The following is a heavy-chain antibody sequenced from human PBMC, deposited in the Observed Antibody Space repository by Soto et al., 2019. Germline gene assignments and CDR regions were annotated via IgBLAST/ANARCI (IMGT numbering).Heavy chain of an antibody. CDR2: MFHSGST. Sequence: PSETLSLTCTVSGYFISSGYYWGWIRQPPGKGLEWIGSMFHSGSTHYNPSLKSRVTMSVDTSKNQFSLRLSSVTASDTAVYYCARGHIVAVPTVGWFDPWGQGTLVTVSS. CDR1: GYFISSGYY. V-gene: IGHV4-38-2*02. J-gene: IGHJ5*02. D-gene: IGHD2-2*01. CDR3: ARGHIVAVPTVGWFDP.